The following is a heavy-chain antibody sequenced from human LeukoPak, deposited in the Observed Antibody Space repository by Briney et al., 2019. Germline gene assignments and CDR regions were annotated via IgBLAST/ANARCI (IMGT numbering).Heavy chain of an antibody. CDR1: GFSFSSFA. CDR3: TKDPNGDYIGAFDP. Sequence: GGSLRLSCAASGFSFSSFAMTWVRQAPGKGLEWVSSITGGHYATYNTDSVEGRFTISRDNAKNTLYLQMNSLRADDTAIYYCTKDPNGDYIGAFDPWGQGTLVTVSS. D-gene: IGHD4-17*01. CDR2: ITGGHYAT. J-gene: IGHJ5*02. V-gene: IGHV3-23*01.